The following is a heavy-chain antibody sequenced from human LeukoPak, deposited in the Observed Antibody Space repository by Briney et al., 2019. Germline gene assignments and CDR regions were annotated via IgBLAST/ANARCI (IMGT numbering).Heavy chain of an antibody. CDR1: GGSFSGYY. V-gene: IGHV4-34*01. J-gene: IGHJ4*02. Sequence: SETLSLTCAVYGGSFSGYYWSWIRQPPGKGLEWIGEINHSGSTNYNPSLKSRVTISVDTSKNQFSLKLSSVTAADTAVYYCAREDYLAPFDYWGQGTLVTVSS. CDR3: AREDYLAPFDY. D-gene: IGHD3-10*01. CDR2: INHSGST.